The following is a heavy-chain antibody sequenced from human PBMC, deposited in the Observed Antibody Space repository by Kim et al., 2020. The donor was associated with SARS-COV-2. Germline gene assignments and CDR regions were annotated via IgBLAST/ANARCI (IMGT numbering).Heavy chain of an antibody. V-gene: IGHV3-33*05. J-gene: IGHJ3*02. CDR3: ARSDAVAHAFDI. CDR2: ISYDGSNK. Sequence: GGSLRLSCAASGFTFSSYGMHWVRQAPGKGLEWVAVISYDGSNKYYADSVKGRFTISRDNSKNTLYLQMNSLRAEDTAVYYCARSDAVAHAFDIWGQGTMVTVSS. CDR1: GFTFSSYG. D-gene: IGHD6-19*01.